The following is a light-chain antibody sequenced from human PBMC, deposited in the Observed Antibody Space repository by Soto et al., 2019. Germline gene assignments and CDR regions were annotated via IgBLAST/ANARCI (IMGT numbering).Light chain of an antibody. CDR2: GAS. V-gene: IGKV3-20*01. CDR1: QSVTTR. CDR3: QQYGGSPIT. Sequence: EIVMTQSPGTLSLSPGERVTRSCRASQSVTTRLAWYQHKPGQAPTLLMSGASNRASGVPVRFSGSGSGTDFTLTITRLEPEDFALYYCQQYGGSPITFGLGTRLEIK. J-gene: IGKJ5*01.